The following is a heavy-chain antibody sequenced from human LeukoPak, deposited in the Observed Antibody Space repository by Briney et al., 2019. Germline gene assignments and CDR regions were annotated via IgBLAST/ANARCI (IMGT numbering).Heavy chain of an antibody. CDR3: ARYSSSWYSGNYFDY. CDR1: GYTFTSYG. CDR2: ISAYNGNT. Sequence: GASVKVSCKASGYTFTSYGISWVRQAPGQGLEWMGWISAYNGNTNYAQKLQGRVTMTTDTSTSTAYMELRSLRSDDTAVYYCARYSSSWYSGNYFDYWGQGTLVTVSS. J-gene: IGHJ4*02. V-gene: IGHV1-18*01. D-gene: IGHD6-13*01.